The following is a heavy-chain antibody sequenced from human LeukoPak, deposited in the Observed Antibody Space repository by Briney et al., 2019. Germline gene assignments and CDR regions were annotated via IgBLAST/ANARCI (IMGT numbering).Heavy chain of an antibody. J-gene: IGHJ4*02. V-gene: IGHV4-4*07. CDR1: GGSISGYY. CDR3: AREYGDLDY. Sequence: SETLSLTCTVSGGSISGYYWSWVRQPAGKGLEWIGRIYSSASANYNPSLKSRVTMSVATSNIQFSLKLTSVSAADTAVYYCAREYGDLDYWGQGTLVTVSS. D-gene: IGHD4-17*01. CDR2: IYSSASA.